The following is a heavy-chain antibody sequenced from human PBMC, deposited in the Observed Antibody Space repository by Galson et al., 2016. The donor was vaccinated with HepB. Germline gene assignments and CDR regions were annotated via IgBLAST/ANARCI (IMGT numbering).Heavy chain of an antibody. V-gene: IGHV3-23*01. CDR1: GFTFSSYA. D-gene: IGHD2-15*01. CDR3: SKERGTVVGALDY. J-gene: IGHJ4*01. CDR2: ISGGGGTT. Sequence: SLRLSCAASGFTFSSYAMSWVRQAPGKGLEWVSAISGGGGTTFYADSVKGRFTISRDNSKNTRYLQMSSLTAEDTAVYYCSKERGTVVGALDYWGQGTLVTVSS.